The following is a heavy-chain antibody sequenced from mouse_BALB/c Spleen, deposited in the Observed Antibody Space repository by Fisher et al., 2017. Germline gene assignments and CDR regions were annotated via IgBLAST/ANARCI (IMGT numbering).Heavy chain of an antibody. CDR3: ARNYDWYFDV. V-gene: IGHV1-63*02. D-gene: IGHD2-4*01. Sequence: KFKGKATLTADTSSSTAYMQLSSLTSEDSAVYYCARNYDWYFDVWGAGTTVTVSS. J-gene: IGHJ1*01.